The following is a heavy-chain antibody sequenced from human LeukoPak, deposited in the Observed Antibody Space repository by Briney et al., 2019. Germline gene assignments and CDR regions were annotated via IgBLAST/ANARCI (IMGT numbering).Heavy chain of an antibody. CDR3: ARGDDSGYYDYFDY. CDR2: IWYDGSNK. CDR1: GFTFSSYG. V-gene: IGHV3-33*01. J-gene: IGHJ4*02. Sequence: GGSLRLSCAASGFTFSSYGMHWVRQAPGKGLEWVAVIWYDGSNKYYAGSVKGRFTISRDFSKNTVFLHMNSLRAEDTAMYYRARGDDSGYYDYFDYWGQGALVTVSS. D-gene: IGHD3-22*01.